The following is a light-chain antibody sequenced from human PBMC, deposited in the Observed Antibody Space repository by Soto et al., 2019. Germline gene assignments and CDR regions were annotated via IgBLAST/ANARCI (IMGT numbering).Light chain of an antibody. Sequence: DIQMTQSPSTLSAIVGDTVTVTCRASQTVGTWLAWNQHKPGKAPKLLIFDASTLESGVPSRFSGSGSGTEFTLTITSLQADDSATYFCQQYNSYSWTFGQGTKVDIK. CDR2: DAS. J-gene: IGKJ1*01. V-gene: IGKV1-5*01. CDR1: QTVGTW. CDR3: QQYNSYSWT.